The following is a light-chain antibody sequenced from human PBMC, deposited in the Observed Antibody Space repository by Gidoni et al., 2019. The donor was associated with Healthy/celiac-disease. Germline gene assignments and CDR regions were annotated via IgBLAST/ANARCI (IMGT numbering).Light chain of an antibody. CDR2: DAS. CDR1: QYISNY. CDR3: QQYDNLPYT. J-gene: IGKJ2*01. V-gene: IGKV1-33*01. Sequence: NQITPSPSSLSASVGDRVTITCQASQYISNYLNWYQQKPGKAPKLLIYDASNLETGVPSRFSGSGSGTDFTFTISSLQPEDIATYYCQQYDNLPYTFGQGTKLEIK.